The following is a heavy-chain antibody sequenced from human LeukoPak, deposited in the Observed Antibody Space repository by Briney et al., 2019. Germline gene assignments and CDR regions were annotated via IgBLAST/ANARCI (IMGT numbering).Heavy chain of an antibody. CDR1: GGSISSYY. CDR2: IYYSGST. CDR3: ARDLEYDY. D-gene: IGHD2/OR15-2a*01. J-gene: IGHJ4*02. Sequence: SETLSLTCTVSGGSISSYYWSWIWEPPGKGLEWIGYIYYSGSTNYKPSLKSRVTISVDTSKNQFSLKLSSVTAADTAVYYCARDLEYDYWGRGTLVTVSS. V-gene: IGHV4-59*01.